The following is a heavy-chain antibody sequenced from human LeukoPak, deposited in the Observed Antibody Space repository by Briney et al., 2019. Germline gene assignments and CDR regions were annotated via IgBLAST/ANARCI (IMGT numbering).Heavy chain of an antibody. D-gene: IGHD6-6*01. CDR2: INSDGSST. Sequence: GGSLRLSCAASGFTFSRYWMHWVRQAPGKGLVWVSRINSDGSSTSYADSVRGRFTISRDNAKNTLYLQMNSLRAEDTAVYYCAATRYSSSSYDYWGQGTLVTVSP. CDR3: AATRYSSSSYDY. J-gene: IGHJ4*02. CDR1: GFTFSRYW. V-gene: IGHV3-74*01.